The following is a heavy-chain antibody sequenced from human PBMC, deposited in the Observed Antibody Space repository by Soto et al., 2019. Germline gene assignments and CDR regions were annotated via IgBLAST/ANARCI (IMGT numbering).Heavy chain of an antibody. J-gene: IGHJ5*02. CDR1: GFSLITSGVG. D-gene: IGHD3-10*01. V-gene: IGHV2-5*02. Sequence: CGPTLVNPTPTLPLTCTFSGFSLITSGVGVGWISQNPGKALEWLALIYWDDDKRYSPSLKIRLTITKDTSKNQVVLTMTNMDPVDTATYYCAHTITMVRVSWFDPWGQGTLVTVSS. CDR3: AHTITMVRVSWFDP. CDR2: IYWDDDK.